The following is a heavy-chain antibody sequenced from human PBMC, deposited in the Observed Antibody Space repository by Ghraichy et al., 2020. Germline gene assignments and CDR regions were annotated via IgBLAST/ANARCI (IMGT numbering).Heavy chain of an antibody. CDR1: GFSFSSHS. D-gene: IGHD4-23*01. CDR3: ARGATVVRFFYYNGMDV. V-gene: IGHV3-48*02. CDR2: ITASSRTT. J-gene: IGHJ6*02. Sequence: GGSLRLSCVGSGFSFSSHSMNWVRQSPGKGLEWVSYITASSRTTSYADSVRGRFTISRDNAQNSLYLQMNSLRDEDMAVYYCARGATVVRFFYYNGMDVWGQGTTVTVSS.